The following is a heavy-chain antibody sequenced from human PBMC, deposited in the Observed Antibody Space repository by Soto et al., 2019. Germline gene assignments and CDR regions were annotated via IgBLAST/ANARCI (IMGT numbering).Heavy chain of an antibody. Sequence: QVQLQQWGAGLLKPSETLSLTCAVYGGSFSGYYWSWIRQPPGKGLEWIGEINHSGSTNYNPSLKSRVTISVDTSKNQFSLKLSSVTVADTAVYYCARGSGLPYNWFDPWGQGTLVPVSS. CDR2: INHSGST. D-gene: IGHD4-17*01. V-gene: IGHV4-34*01. J-gene: IGHJ5*02. CDR1: GGSFSGYY. CDR3: ARGSGLPYNWFDP.